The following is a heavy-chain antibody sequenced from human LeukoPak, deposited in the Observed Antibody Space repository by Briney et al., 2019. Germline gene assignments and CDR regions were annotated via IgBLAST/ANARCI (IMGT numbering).Heavy chain of an antibody. CDR1: GGSISSSSYY. CDR3: AGHTADHGALDAFDI. D-gene: IGHD4-17*01. J-gene: IGHJ3*02. V-gene: IGHV4-39*01. CDR2: IYYSGST. Sequence: SETLSLTCTVSGGSISSSSYYWGWIRQPPGKGLEWIGSIYYSGSTYYNPSLKSRVTISVDTSKNQFSLKLSSVTAADTAVYYCAGHTADHGALDAFDIWGQGTMVTVSS.